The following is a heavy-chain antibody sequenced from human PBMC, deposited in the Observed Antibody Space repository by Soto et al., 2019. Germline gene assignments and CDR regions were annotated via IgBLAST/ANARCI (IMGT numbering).Heavy chain of an antibody. D-gene: IGHD2-2*01. Sequence: QVQLVQSEAEVKKPGSSVKVSCKASGGTFSSYAISWVRQAPGQGLEWMGGIIPIYDTTNYAQKFQGRVTITADESTSTAYMELSSLRSEDTAVYYCARSQGSSTSLEIYYYYYYGMDVWGQGTTVTVSS. J-gene: IGHJ6*02. CDR3: ARSQGSSTSLEIYYYYYYGMDV. CDR1: GGTFSSYA. V-gene: IGHV1-69*01. CDR2: IIPIYDTT.